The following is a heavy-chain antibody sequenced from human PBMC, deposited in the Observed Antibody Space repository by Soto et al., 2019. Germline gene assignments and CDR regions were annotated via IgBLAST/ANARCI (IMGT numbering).Heavy chain of an antibody. J-gene: IGHJ4*02. CDR2: ISSSGSTI. CDR1: AFTFSDYY. CDR3: ARELKNEEYYFDY. V-gene: IGHV3-11*01. Sequence: GESLRLASAASAFTFSDYYMSWIRQAAGKVLEWVSYISSSGSTIYYADSVKGRFTISRDNAKNSLYLQMNSLRAEDTAVYYCARELKNEEYYFDYWGQGTMVTVSS.